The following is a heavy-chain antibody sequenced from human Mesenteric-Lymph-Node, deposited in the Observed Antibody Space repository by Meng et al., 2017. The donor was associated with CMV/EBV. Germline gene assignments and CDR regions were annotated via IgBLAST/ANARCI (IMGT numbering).Heavy chain of an antibody. CDR3: VRYIFGTGFDI. J-gene: IGHJ3*02. CDR1: VYPFSSLD. CDR2: VVPNRKET. Sequence: ASVKVSCKAPVYPFSSLDVNWVRQAAGQGPEWMGFVVPNRKETGIAQKFRGRVTMTWDTSIGAVYMELSSLNFEDTAIYYCVRYIFGTGFDIWGQGTMVTVSS. D-gene: IGHD3-3*02. V-gene: IGHV1-8*01.